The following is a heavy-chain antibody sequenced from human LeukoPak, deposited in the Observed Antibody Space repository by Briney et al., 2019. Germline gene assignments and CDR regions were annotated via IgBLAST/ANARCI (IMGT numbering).Heavy chain of an antibody. CDR2: IFYSGST. J-gene: IGHJ5*02. CDR3: ARDSWSGVANP. CDR1: GGSISTYY. V-gene: IGHV4-59*01. D-gene: IGHD5-12*01. Sequence: SETLSLTCTVSGGSISTYYWSWIRQPPGKGLEWIGYIFYSGSTNYNPSLKSRVTISVDTSKNQFSLKLSSVIAADTAVYYCARDSWSGVANPWGQGTLVTVSS.